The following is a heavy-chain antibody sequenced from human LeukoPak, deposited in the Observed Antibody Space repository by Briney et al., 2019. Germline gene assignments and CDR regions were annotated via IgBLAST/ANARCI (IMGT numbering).Heavy chain of an antibody. V-gene: IGHV3-53*01. J-gene: IGHJ5*02. Sequence: GGSLRLSCAASGFTVSTNYMTWVRQAPGKGLEWVSVLYSGGSTYYADSLKGRFTISRDNSKNTLYLQMNSLRVEDTAMYYCARGEPVSWGQGTLVTVSS. CDR2: LYSGGST. CDR1: GFTVSTNY. CDR3: ARGEPVS.